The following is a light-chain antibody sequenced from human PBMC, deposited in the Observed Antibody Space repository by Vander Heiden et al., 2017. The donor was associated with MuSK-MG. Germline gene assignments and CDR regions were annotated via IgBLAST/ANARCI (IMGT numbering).Light chain of an antibody. Sequence: AIEMTQSPSSLSASVGDRVTITCRASQGIRNDVGWYQQKPGIVPKLLIYAAARLQSGVPSRFSGSGSGTDFTLTISSLQPEDFATYYCRQYDSHARTFGQGTKVEI. CDR2: AAA. CDR3: RQYDSHART. J-gene: IGKJ1*01. CDR1: QGIRND. V-gene: IGKV1-6*01.